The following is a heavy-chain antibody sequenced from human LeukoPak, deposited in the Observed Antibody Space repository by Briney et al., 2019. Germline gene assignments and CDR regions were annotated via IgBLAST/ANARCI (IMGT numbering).Heavy chain of an antibody. D-gene: IGHD2-2*01. V-gene: IGHV4-61*01. Sequence: SETLSLTCTVSGGSVSSGSYYWSWIRQPPGKGLEWIGYIYYSGSTNYNPSLKSRVTISVDTSKNQFSLKLSSVTAADTAVYYCARDGHCSSTSCYLNGMDVWGQGTTVTVSS. CDR3: ARDGHCSSTSCYLNGMDV. CDR1: GGSVSSGSYY. J-gene: IGHJ6*02. CDR2: IYYSGST.